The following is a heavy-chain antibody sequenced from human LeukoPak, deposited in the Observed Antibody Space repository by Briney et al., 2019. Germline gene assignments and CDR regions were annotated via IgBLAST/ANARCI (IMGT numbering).Heavy chain of an antibody. V-gene: IGHV1-2*02. CDR3: ARGSIGTGGGDY. Sequence: ASVKVSCKASGYTFTGYYMHWVRQAPGQGLEWMGWINPNSGGTNYAQKFQGRVTMTRDTSISTSYMELSSLRSEDTAVYYCARGSIGTGGGDYWGQGTLVTVSS. CDR2: INPNSGGT. CDR1: GYTFTGYY. J-gene: IGHJ4*02. D-gene: IGHD2-8*02.